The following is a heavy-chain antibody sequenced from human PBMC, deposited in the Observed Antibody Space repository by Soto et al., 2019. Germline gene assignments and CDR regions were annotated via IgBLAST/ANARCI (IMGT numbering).Heavy chain of an antibody. CDR1: SGPSSSHN. CDR3: VRQGIGSLHGFVDV. Sequence: QVQLQQSGPGLVKPSETLSLTCTVSSGPSSSHNWGWIRQSPGRGLEWIGYVYNTGGSSYNPSLTSRDTISADTSANHISLTLTFVTASDTAIYYCVRQGIGSLHGFVDVWGQGTTVSVSS. V-gene: IGHV4-59*08. D-gene: IGHD1-26*01. CDR2: VYNTGGS. J-gene: IGHJ6*02.